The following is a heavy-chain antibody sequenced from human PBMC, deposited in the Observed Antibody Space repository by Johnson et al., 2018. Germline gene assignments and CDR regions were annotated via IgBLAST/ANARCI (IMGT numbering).Heavy chain of an antibody. CDR3: GRDYYDAFDI. J-gene: IGHJ3*02. Sequence: QVQLVESGGGVVQPGRSLRLSCAASGFTFRRYGMHWVRQAPGKGLEWVAVISYDGSNKYYVDSVKGRFTISRDNAKNSRFLQMNSLRAEDTAVYYCGRDYYDAFDIWGQGTMVTVSS. CDR1: GFTFRRYG. D-gene: IGHD3-10*01. CDR2: ISYDGSNK. V-gene: IGHV3-30*03.